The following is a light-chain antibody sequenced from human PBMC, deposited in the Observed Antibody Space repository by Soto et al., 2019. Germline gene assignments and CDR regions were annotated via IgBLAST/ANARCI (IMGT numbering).Light chain of an antibody. CDR2: DVS. Sequence: QSALAQPASVSGSPGQSITISCTGTSSDVGGYNYVSWYQQHPGKAPKFMIYDVSNRPSGVSNRFSGSKSGNTASLTISGLQAEDEAEYYCRSYTTSNTRQIVFGTGTKVTVL. V-gene: IGLV2-14*01. J-gene: IGLJ1*01. CDR3: RSYTTSNTRQIV. CDR1: SSDVGGYNY.